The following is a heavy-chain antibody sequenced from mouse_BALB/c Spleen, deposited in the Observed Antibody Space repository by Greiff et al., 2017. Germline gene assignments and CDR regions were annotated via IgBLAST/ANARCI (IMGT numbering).Heavy chain of an antibody. CDR3: ARHIITTAPGDY. CDR2: ISSGCSYT. D-gene: IGHD1-2*01. CDR1: GFTFSSYT. Sequence: EVKLVESGGGLVKPGGSLKLSCAASGFTFSSYTMSWVRQTPEKRLEWVATISSGCSYTYYPDSVKGRFTISRANAKNTLYLQMSSLKSEDTAMYYCARHIITTAPGDYWGQGTTLTVSS. J-gene: IGHJ2*01. V-gene: IGHV5-6-4*01.